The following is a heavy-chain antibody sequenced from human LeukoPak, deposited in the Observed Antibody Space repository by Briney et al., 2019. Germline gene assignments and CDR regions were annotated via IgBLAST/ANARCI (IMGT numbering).Heavy chain of an antibody. J-gene: IGHJ4*02. V-gene: IGHV3-48*03. CDR3: ARTIEMATISYFDY. Sequence: GGSLRLSCAASGFTFSGSAMNWVRQAPGKGLEWVSYISSSDSTIYYADSVKGRFTISRDNAKNSLYLQMNSLRAGDTAVYYCARTIEMATISYFDYWGQGTLVTVSS. D-gene: IGHD5-24*01. CDR2: ISSSDSTI. CDR1: GFTFSGSA.